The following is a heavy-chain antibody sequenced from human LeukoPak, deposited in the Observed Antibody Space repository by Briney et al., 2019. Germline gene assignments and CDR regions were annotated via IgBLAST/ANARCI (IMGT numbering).Heavy chain of an antibody. CDR3: ARLASLWFVIRRRMYNWFDP. CDR2: INHSGST. D-gene: IGHD3-10*01. CDR1: GGSFSGYY. V-gene: IGHV4-34*01. Sequence: PSETLSLTCAVYGGSFSGYYWSWIRQPPGKGLEWIGEINHSGSTNYNPSLKSRVTISVDTSKNQFSLKLSSVTAADTAVYYCARLASLWFVIRRRMYNWFDPWGQGTLVTVSS. J-gene: IGHJ5*02.